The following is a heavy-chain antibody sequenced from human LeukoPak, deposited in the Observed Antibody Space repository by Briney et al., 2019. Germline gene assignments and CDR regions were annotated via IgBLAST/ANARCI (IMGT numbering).Heavy chain of an antibody. CDR3: ASRLVVTAGWYFDL. CDR2: IYHSGST. D-gene: IGHD2-21*02. CDR1: GGSISSGGYP. V-gene: IGHV4-30-2*01. J-gene: IGHJ2*01. Sequence: SQTLSLTCAVSGGSISSGGYPWSWIRQPPGKGLEWIGYIYHSGSTYYNPSLKSRVTISVDRSKNQFSLKLSSVTAADTAVYYCASRLVVTAGWYFDLWGRGTLVTVSS.